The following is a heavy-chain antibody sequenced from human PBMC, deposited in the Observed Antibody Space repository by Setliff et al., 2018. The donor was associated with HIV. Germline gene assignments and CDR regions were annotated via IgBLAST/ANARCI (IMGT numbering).Heavy chain of an antibody. CDR2: INPTAGST. CDR1: GYNFDFHY. Sequence: ASVKVSCKSSGYNFDFHYVHWVRQAPGQGFEWLGVINPTAGSTTLEQKFQGRLTLTRDASTETVYMELTSLRSGDTAVYYCFVKAGEGSDIWGQGTMVTVSS. J-gene: IGHJ3*02. V-gene: IGHV1-46*02. CDR3: FVKAGEGSDI. D-gene: IGHD3-10*01.